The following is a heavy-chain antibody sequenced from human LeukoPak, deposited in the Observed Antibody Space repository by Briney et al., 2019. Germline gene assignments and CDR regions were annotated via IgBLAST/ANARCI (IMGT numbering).Heavy chain of an antibody. CDR3: ARENRGSSWYY. V-gene: IGHV1-46*01. J-gene: IGHJ4*02. Sequence: GGSLRLSCAASGYTFTSYYMHWVRQAPGQGLEWMGIINPSGGSTSYAQKFQGRVTMTRDTSTSTVYMELSSLRSEDTAVYYCARENRGSSWYYWGQGTLVTVSS. CDR2: INPSGGST. D-gene: IGHD6-13*01. CDR1: GYTFTSYY.